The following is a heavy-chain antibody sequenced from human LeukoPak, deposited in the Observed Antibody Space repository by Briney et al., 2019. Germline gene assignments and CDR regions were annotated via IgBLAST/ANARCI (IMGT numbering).Heavy chain of an antibody. CDR3: ASEYYDFWSGYPEGAFDI. Sequence: GASVKVSCKASGYTFTSYAISWVRQAPGQGLEWMGGIIPIFGTANYAQKFQGRVTITTDESTSTAYMELSSLRSEDTAVYYCASEYYDFWSGYPEGAFDIWGQGTMVTVSS. CDR1: GYTFTSYA. J-gene: IGHJ3*02. CDR2: IIPIFGTA. D-gene: IGHD3-3*01. V-gene: IGHV1-69*05.